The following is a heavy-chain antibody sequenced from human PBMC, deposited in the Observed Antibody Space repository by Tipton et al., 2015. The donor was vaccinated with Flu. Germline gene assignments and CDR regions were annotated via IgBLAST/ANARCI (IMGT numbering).Heavy chain of an antibody. D-gene: IGHD4-17*01. V-gene: IGHV1-46*01. CDR2: INPSGGST. Sequence: QLVQSGAEVKKPGASVKVSCKASGYTFTSYYMHWVRQAPGQGLEWMGVINPSGGSTSYAQKFQGRVTMTRDTSTSTVYVELSSLRSEDTAVYYCAREDGDRINYYYYGMDVWGQGTTVTVAS. CDR1: GYTFTSYY. CDR3: AREDGDRINYYYYGMDV. J-gene: IGHJ6*02.